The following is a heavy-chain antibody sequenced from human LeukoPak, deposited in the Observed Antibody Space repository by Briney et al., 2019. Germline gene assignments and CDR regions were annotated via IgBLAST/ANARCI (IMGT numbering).Heavy chain of an antibody. CDR3: ARDARPVLRYFDWLPDYYYYMDV. D-gene: IGHD3-9*01. CDR1: GGSISSGSYY. J-gene: IGHJ6*03. Sequence: SETLSLTCTVSGGSISSGSYYWSWLRQPAGRGLEWLGRIYTSGSTNYNPSLKSRVTISVDTSKNQFSLKLSSVTAADTAVYYCARDARPVLRYFDWLPDYYYYMDVWGKGTTVTISS. V-gene: IGHV4-61*02. CDR2: IYTSGST.